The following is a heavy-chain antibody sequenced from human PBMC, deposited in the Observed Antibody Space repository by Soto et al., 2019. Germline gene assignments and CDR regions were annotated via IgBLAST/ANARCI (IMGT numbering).Heavy chain of an antibody. CDR2: IIPIFGTA. Sequence: SVKVSCKXSGGTFSSYAISWVRQAPGQGLEWMGGIIPIFGTANYAQKFQGRVTITADESTSTAYMELSSLRSEDTAVYYCARSAGGGNSVYSYYYYGMDVWGQGTTVTVSS. J-gene: IGHJ6*02. CDR1: GGTFSSYA. D-gene: IGHD6-19*01. CDR3: ARSAGGGNSVYSYYYYGMDV. V-gene: IGHV1-69*13.